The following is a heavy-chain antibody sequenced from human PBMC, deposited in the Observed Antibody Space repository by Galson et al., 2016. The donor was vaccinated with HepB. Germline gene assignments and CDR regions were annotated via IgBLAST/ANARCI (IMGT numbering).Heavy chain of an antibody. J-gene: IGHJ5*01. V-gene: IGHV2-5*02. Sequence: PALVKPTQTLTLTCNFSGFSLGTSGVGVGWNRQPPGQALEWPALIYWAGDRRYSPSLQGRLTITKDTSENQVVLTMTNMNSADTGTYYCARRPVRFSHVFDPWGQGTLVTVSS. D-gene: IGHD4-17*01. CDR1: GFSLGTSGVG. CDR3: ARRPVRFSHVFDP. CDR2: IYWAGDR.